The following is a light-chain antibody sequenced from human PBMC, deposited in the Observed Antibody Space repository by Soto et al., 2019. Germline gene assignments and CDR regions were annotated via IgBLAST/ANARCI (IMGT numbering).Light chain of an antibody. J-gene: IGLJ2*01. CDR2: EVS. CDR1: SSDVGGYNY. CDR3: SSYTSSSTVV. V-gene: IGLV2-14*01. Sequence: QSALTQPASVSGSPGQSITISCTGTSSDVGGYNYVSWYQQHPGKAPKLMIYEVSNRPSGVSNRFSGSKSGNTASLTISGLPPVDEADYYFSSYTSSSTVVFGGGTQVTVL.